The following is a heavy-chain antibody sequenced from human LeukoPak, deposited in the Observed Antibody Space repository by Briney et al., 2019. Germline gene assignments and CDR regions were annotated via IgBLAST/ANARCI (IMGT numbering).Heavy chain of an antibody. Sequence: ASVKVSCKASGDTFTSCDINWVRRDTGQGLEWMGWMNPNSGNTGYGQSVQGRITMTRDISIGTAYMELSNLTSEDTAIYYCTRGSSGRRDNWGQGTLVTVSA. J-gene: IGHJ4*02. D-gene: IGHD6-19*01. V-gene: IGHV1-8*01. CDR3: TRGSSGRRDN. CDR2: MNPNSGNT. CDR1: GDTFTSCD.